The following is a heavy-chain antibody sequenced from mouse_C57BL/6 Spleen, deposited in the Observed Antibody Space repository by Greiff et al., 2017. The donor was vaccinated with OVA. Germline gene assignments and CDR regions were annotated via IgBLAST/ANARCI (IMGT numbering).Heavy chain of an antibody. CDR1: GFTFSDYG. CDR2: ISSGSSTI. J-gene: IGHJ4*01. Sequence: EVKLMESGGGLVKPGGSLKLSCAASGFTFSDYGMHWVRQAPEKGLEWVAYISSGSSTIYYADTVKGRFPISRDNAKNTLFLQMTSLRSEDTAMYYCERHDDPLYAMDYWGQGTSVTVSS. V-gene: IGHV5-17*01. CDR3: ERHDDPLYAMDY. D-gene: IGHD2-3*01.